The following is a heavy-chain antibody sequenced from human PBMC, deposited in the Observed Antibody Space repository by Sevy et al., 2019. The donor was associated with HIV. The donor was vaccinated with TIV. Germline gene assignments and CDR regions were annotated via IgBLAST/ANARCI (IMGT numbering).Heavy chain of an antibody. D-gene: IGHD3-16*02. CDR2: LPYDGSKE. J-gene: IGHJ3*02. CDR1: GFRFSSDG. Sequence: GGSLRLSCAASGFRFSSDGMNWVRQAPGKGLEWVAFLPYDGSKEDYAASVKGRFTISRDNAKNTLYLQMNSLRAEDTAVYYCTKDMVTFGGIIANSPGGFDIWGQGTMVTVSS. CDR3: TKDMVTFGGIIANSPGGFDI. V-gene: IGHV3-30*02.